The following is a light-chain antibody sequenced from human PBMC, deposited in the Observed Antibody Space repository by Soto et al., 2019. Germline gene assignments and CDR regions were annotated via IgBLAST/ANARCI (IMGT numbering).Light chain of an antibody. V-gene: IGKV1-5*03. CDR2: MAS. Sequence: DIQMTHSPSSLSASIADRVXITXXASQSISTSLAWYQQKPGKAPKLLIYMASILESGVPTRFSGSGSATEFTLSINSLQPDDFATYYCQQYGSYSRTFGQGTKVDIK. CDR1: QSISTS. J-gene: IGKJ1*01. CDR3: QQYGSYSRT.